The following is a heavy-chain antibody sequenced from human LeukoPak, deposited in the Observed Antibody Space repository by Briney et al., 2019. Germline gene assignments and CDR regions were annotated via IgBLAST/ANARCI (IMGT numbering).Heavy chain of an antibody. J-gene: IGHJ4*02. CDR2: ISSSSSTI. Sequence: PGGSLRLSCAASGFTFSSYSMNWVRQAPGKGLEWVSYISSSSSTIYYADSVKGRFTISRDNAKNLLYLQMNSLRAEDTAVYYCAREHYSGGYYFDYWGQGTLVTVSS. D-gene: IGHD1-26*01. V-gene: IGHV3-48*01. CDR1: GFTFSSYS. CDR3: AREHYSGGYYFDY.